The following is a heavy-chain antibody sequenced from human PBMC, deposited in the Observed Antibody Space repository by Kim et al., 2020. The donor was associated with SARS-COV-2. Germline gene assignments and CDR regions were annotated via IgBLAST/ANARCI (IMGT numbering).Heavy chain of an antibody. D-gene: IGHD6-13*01. CDR2: ISNDGRDK. CDR1: GFIFSGYP. Sequence: GGSLRLSCAASGFIFSGYPIHWVRQAPGKGLEWVAVISNDGRDKHNADSVKGRFTTSRDNSKNTLYLQMNNLRVEDTAVYYCARERNLAAAVYYFEYWG. V-gene: IGHV3-30*04. CDR3: ARERNLAAAVYYFEY. J-gene: IGHJ4*01.